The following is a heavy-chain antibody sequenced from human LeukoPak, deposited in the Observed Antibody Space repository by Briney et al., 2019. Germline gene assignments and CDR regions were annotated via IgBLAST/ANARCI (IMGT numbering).Heavy chain of an antibody. D-gene: IGHD3-10*01. V-gene: IGHV4-61*01. CDR1: RDSVSSGNYY. J-gene: IGHJ3*02. Sequence: SETLSLTCTLSRDSVSSGNYYWSWIRQPPGKGLEWIGFMSNSGHTDSTPSLKSRVTISLDTSKNQFSLKLNSVTAADTAVYYFARDLDYYGSGSFFNIWGQGTMVTVSS. CDR2: MSNSGHT. CDR3: ARDLDYYGSGSFFNI.